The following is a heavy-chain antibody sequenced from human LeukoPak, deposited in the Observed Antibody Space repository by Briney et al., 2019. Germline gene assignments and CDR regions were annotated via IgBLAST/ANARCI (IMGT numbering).Heavy chain of an antibody. CDR2: IYYDGSGS. CDR1: GFTFNSYG. Sequence: GRSLRLSCAASGFTFNSYGMHWVRQAPGKGLEWVAAIYYDGSGSYYGDSVKGRLTISRDNSKNTLHLQMNSLRAEDTAVYYCARYYGSGRGYYGLDVWGQGTTVTVSS. D-gene: IGHD3-10*01. CDR3: ARYYGSGRGYYGLDV. J-gene: IGHJ6*02. V-gene: IGHV3-33*01.